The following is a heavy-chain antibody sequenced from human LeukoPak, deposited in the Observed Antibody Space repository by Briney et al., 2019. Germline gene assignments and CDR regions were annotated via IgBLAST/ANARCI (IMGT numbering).Heavy chain of an antibody. Sequence: GGSLRLSCAASGFTLSSYAMHWVRQAPGKGLECVAVISYDGSNKYYADSVKGRFTISRDNCKNTLYLQMNSLRAEDTAVYYCARGRTYQLQLYNWFDPWGQGTLVTVSS. CDR1: GFTLSSYA. D-gene: IGHD2-2*01. CDR3: ARGRTYQLQLYNWFDP. CDR2: ISYDGSNK. V-gene: IGHV3-30-3*01. J-gene: IGHJ5*02.